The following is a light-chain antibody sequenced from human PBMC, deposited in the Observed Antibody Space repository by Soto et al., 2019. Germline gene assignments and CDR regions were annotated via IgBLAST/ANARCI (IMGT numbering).Light chain of an antibody. J-gene: IGKJ5*01. V-gene: IGKV3-11*01. CDR1: QNVDKF. CDR2: DSS. CDR3: QQYGSPIT. Sequence: IELTQYTATLSLSPGEIATLSCRASQNVDKFLAWYQQRPGQPPRLLIFDSSNRATGVPVRFSGSGSGTVFTLTIGSLEPEDFAVYYCQQYGSPITFGQGTLPEV.